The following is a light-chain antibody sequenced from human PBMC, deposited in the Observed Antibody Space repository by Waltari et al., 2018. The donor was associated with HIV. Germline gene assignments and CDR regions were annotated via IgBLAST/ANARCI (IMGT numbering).Light chain of an antibody. CDR1: QSIDDK. CDR2: AAS. CDR3: QQYKNWPPLT. Sequence: ETVMTQSPGTLSASPGATVTLSCTASQSIDDKLAWYQQKPGQSPRLLIYAASTGANSVPGRFSGSGSGTQFTLTISNLQSEDSAVYYCQQYKNWPPLTFGQGTKVEIK. V-gene: IGKV3-15*01. J-gene: IGKJ1*01.